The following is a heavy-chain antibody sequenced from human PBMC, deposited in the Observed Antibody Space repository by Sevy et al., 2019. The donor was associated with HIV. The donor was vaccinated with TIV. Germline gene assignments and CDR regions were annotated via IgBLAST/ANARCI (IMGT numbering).Heavy chain of an antibody. CDR3: ARVWASLAAPGFFDY. Sequence: GGSLRLSCAASGFPFSSYEMNWVRQAPGKGLEWISYISSSGVNIHSAESVKCRFTISRDNAKNSLYLHMNSLRDEDTAVYYCARVWASLAAPGFFDYWGLGALVTVSS. D-gene: IGHD6-13*01. CDR2: ISSSGVNI. V-gene: IGHV3-48*03. J-gene: IGHJ4*02. CDR1: GFPFSSYE.